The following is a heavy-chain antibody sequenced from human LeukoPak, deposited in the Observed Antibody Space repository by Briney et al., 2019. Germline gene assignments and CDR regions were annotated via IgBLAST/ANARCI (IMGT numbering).Heavy chain of an antibody. CDR3: ARHWRGTNAAFDI. Sequence: GGSLRLSCAASGFTFRNYWMSWVRQAPGKGLEWVSYISSSGSTIYYADSVKGRFTISRDNAKNSLYLQMNSLRAEDTAVYYCARHWRGTNAAFDIWGRGTMVTVSS. J-gene: IGHJ3*02. CDR2: ISSSGSTI. V-gene: IGHV3-11*01. D-gene: IGHD3-3*01. CDR1: GFTFRNYW.